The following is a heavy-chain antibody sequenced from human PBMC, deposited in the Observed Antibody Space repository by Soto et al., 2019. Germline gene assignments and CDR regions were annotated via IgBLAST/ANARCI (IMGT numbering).Heavy chain of an antibody. CDR3: AREPLGXXXVDH. CDR2: IIPIIGVT. V-gene: IGHV1-69*17. Sequence: QVQLVQAGAEVKRPVSSGKVSCESSGDIFNSYVISWVRQAPGQGLEWMGVIIPIIGVTHYAQKFQGRVTISTLSSTGTAYMELTNLGFEDTALYYCAREPLGXXXVDHWGQXTLVTVSS. J-gene: IGHJ4*01. CDR1: GDIFNSYV.